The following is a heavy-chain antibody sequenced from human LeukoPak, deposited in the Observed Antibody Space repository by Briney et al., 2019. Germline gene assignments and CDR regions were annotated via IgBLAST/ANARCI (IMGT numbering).Heavy chain of an antibody. Sequence: SETLSLTCTVSGGSISSGGYYWSWIRQHPGKGLEWIGYIYYSGSTYYDPSLKSRVTISVDTSKNQFSLKLSSVTAADTAVYYCARDLDGDYVGWFDPGAREPWSPSPQ. D-gene: IGHD4-17*01. CDR3: ARDLDGDYVGWFDP. CDR2: IYYSGST. CDR1: GGSISSGGYY. V-gene: IGHV4-31*03. J-gene: IGHJ5*02.